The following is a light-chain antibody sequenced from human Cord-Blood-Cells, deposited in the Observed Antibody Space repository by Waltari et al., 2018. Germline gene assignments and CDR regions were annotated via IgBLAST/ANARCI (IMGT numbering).Light chain of an antibody. V-gene: IGKV1-8*01. CDR1: QGISSY. CDR3: QQYYSYPFA. J-gene: IGKJ3*01. Sequence: AIRMTQSPSSFSASTGDRVTITWRASQGISSYLAWYQQKPGKAPKLLIYAASTLQSGVPARFSGSGSGTDFTLTISCLQSEDFATYYCQQYYSYPFAVGPGTKVDIK. CDR2: AAS.